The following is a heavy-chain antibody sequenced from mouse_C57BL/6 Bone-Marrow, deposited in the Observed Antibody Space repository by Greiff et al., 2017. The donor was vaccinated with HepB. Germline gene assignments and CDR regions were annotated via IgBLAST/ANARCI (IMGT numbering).Heavy chain of an antibody. CDR1: GFNIKDDY. CDR3: ARDGYPFDY. D-gene: IGHD2-3*01. Sequence: QVQLQQSGAELVRPGASVKLSCTASGFNIKDDYMHWVKQRPEQGLEWIGWIYPGSGNTKYNEKFKGKATLTADTSSSTAYMQLSSLTSEDSAVYYCARDGYPFDYWGQGTTLTVSS. CDR2: IYPGSGNT. V-gene: IGHV1-66*01. J-gene: IGHJ2*01.